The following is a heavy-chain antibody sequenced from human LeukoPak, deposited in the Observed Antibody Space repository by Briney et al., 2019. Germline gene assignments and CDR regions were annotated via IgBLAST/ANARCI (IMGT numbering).Heavy chain of an antibody. CDR2: INGDGFSI. CDR1: GFTFSSYW. Sequence: GGSLRLSCAASGFTFSSYWMHWVRQAPGKGPVWLARINGDGFSISYADSVKGRFTISRDNAKNTLYLQMNTLRAEDTAMYYCARAVAVAGTDAWGQGTLVTVSS. CDR3: ARAVAVAGTDA. J-gene: IGHJ5*02. D-gene: IGHD6-19*01. V-gene: IGHV3-74*03.